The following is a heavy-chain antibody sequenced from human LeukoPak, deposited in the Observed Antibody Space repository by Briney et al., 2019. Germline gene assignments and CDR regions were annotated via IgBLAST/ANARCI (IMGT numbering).Heavy chain of an antibody. CDR3: ARDASAEYSSSSGY. CDR2: IIPILGIA. Sequence: ASVKVSCKASGGTFSSYAISWVRQAPGQGLEWMGRIIPILGIANCAQKFQGRVTITADKSTSTAYVELSSLRSEDTAVYYCARDASAEYSSSSGYWGQGTLVTVSS. D-gene: IGHD6-6*01. J-gene: IGHJ4*02. CDR1: GGTFSSYA. V-gene: IGHV1-69*04.